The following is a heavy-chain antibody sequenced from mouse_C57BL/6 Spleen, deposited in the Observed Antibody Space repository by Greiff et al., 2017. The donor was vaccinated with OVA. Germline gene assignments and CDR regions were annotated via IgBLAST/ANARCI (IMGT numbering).Heavy chain of an antibody. V-gene: IGHV1-55*01. Sequence: QVQLQQPGAELVKPGASVKMSCKASGYTFTSYWITWVKQRPGQGLEWIGDIYPGSGSTNYNEKFKSKATLTVDTSSSTAYMQLSSLTSEDSAVYYCARRGDGYYDWYCDVWGTGTTVTVSS. J-gene: IGHJ1*03. CDR3: ARRGDGYYDWYCDV. CDR2: IYPGSGST. CDR1: GYTFTSYW. D-gene: IGHD2-3*01.